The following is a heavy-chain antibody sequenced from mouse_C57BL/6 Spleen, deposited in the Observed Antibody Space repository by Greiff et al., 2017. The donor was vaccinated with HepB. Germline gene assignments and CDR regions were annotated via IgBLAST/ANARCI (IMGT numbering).Heavy chain of an antibody. CDR1: GYTFTEYT. J-gene: IGHJ3*01. CDR3: ARHEVLPLVPFAF. V-gene: IGHV1-62-2*01. CDR2: FYTGSGSI. Sequence: QVQLQQSGAELVKPGASVKLSCTASGYTFTEYTIHWVKQRSGQGLEWIGWFYTGSGSIKNNEKLKDKATLTADKSSSTVYMVLSSFTSEDSAVFFCARHEVLPLVPFAFWGQGTLVTVSA.